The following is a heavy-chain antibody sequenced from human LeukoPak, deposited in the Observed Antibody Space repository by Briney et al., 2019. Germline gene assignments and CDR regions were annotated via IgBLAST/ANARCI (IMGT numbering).Heavy chain of an antibody. D-gene: IGHD3-10*01. CDR3: AKEPDYYGSGSPDY. Sequence: GGSLRLSCEASGFTFSSYAMSWVRQAPGKGLEWVSAISGSGGSTYYADSVKGRFTISRDNSKNTLYLQMNSLRAEDTAVYYCAKEPDYYGSGSPDYWGQGTLVTVSS. CDR1: GFTFSSYA. J-gene: IGHJ4*02. V-gene: IGHV3-23*01. CDR2: ISGSGGST.